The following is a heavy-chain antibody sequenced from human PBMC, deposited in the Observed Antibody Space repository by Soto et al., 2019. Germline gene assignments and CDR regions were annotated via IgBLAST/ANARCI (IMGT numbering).Heavy chain of an antibody. J-gene: IGHJ6*02. CDR3: ARDLGGDYYYGMDV. V-gene: IGHV4-30-4*01. CDR1: GGSISSGDYY. Sequence: QVQLQESGPGLVKPSQTLSLTCTVSGGSISSGDYYWSWIRQPPGKGLEWIGYIYYSGSTYYNPSLESGVTISVDTSKNQFSLKLSSVTAADTAVYYCARDLGGDYYYGMDVWGQGTTVTVSS. D-gene: IGHD2-21*01. CDR2: IYYSGST.